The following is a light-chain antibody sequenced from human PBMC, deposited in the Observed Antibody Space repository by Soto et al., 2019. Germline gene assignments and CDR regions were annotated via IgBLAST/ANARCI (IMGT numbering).Light chain of an antibody. CDR2: GAT. V-gene: IGKV3-15*01. CDR1: QSVSIN. CDR3: QQYNNWPPYT. Sequence: ILLTQSPATLSVSPGEGATLSCRASQSVSINLAWYQQKPGQAPRLIIYGATTRATGTPARFSGSGSGTEFTLTITSLQSEDFALYFCQQYNNWPPYTFGQGTRLEIK. J-gene: IGKJ5*01.